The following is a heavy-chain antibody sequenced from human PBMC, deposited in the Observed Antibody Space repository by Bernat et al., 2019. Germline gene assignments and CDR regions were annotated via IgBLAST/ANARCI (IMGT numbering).Heavy chain of an antibody. V-gene: IGHV3-7*03. Sequence: EVQLVESGGGLVQPGGSLRLSCAASGFTFSSYWMSWVRQAPGKGLEWVANIKQDGSEKYYVDSVKGRFTISRDNAKNSLYLQMNSLRAEDTAVYYCARDSTCSHYGMDVWGQGTTVTVSS. J-gene: IGHJ6*02. D-gene: IGHD2-2*01. CDR1: GFTFSSYW. CDR3: ARDSTCSHYGMDV. CDR2: IKQDGSEK.